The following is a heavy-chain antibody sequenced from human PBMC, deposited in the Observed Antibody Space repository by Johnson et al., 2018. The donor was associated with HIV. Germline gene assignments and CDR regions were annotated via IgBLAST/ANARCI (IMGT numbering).Heavy chain of an antibody. V-gene: IGHV3-30*09. D-gene: IGHD1-26*01. J-gene: IGHJ3*02. CDR1: GFTFSSYA. CDR3: SRESLSWALPDAFDI. Sequence: QMMLVESGGGVVQPGRSLRLSCAASGFTFSSYAMHWVRQAPGKGLDWVAVISDDGSNEYYADSVKGRFAISRDNSKKTVYLQMNSLRAEDTAVYYCSRESLSWALPDAFDIWGQGTMVTVS. CDR2: ISDDGSNE.